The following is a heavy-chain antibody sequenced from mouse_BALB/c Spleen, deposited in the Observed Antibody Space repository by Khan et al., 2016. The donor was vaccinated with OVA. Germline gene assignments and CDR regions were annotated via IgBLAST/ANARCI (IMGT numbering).Heavy chain of an antibody. V-gene: IGHV3-2*02. CDR3: AMGRAY. J-gene: IGHJ3*01. CDR1: GYSFTSDYV. CDR2: ISYSGRT. Sequence: EVQLVESGPGLVKPSQSLSLTCTVTGYSFTSDYVRNGIRQPPGNKLERMGNISYSGRTSYNPSLKSRITVTRDTSKNQFFLQLNSVTTEDTTTYYCAMGRAYWGQGTLVTVSA. D-gene: IGHD2-3*01.